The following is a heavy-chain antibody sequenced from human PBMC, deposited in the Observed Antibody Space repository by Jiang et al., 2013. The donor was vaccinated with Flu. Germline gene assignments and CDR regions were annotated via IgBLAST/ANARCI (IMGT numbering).Heavy chain of an antibody. CDR2: PYYRSKWYN. V-gene: IGHV6-1*01. J-gene: IGHJ6*04. D-gene: IGHD4/OR15-4a*01. CDR3: TRDQSDYGDYYFFYGMDV. CDR1: GDSISSNSAA. Sequence: AISGDSISSNSAAWNWIRQSPSRGLEWLWKVPYYRSKWYNDYAVSVKSRITINPDTSKNQFSLQLNSVTPEDTAVYYCTRDQSDYGDYYFFYGMDVWGKGTTVTVSS.